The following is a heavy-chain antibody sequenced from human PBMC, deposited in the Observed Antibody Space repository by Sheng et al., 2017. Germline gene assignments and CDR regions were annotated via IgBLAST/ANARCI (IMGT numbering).Heavy chain of an antibody. J-gene: IGHJ4*02. CDR3: ARVRVDGYKLFDY. Sequence: QVQLQESGPGLVKPSETLSLTCAVSGYSISSGYYWGWIRQPPGKGLEWIGSIYHSGSTYYNPSLKSRVTISVDTSKNQFSLKLSSVTAADTAVYYCARVRVDGYKLFDYWGQGTLVTVSS. V-gene: IGHV4-38-2*01. CDR1: GYSISSGYY. CDR2: IYHSGST. D-gene: IGHD5-12*01.